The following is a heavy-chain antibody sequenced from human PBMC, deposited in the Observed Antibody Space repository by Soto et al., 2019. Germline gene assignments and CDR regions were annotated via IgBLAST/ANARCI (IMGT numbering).Heavy chain of an antibody. CDR3: ARHGQWELRENYYYYGMDV. D-gene: IGHD1-26*01. CDR2: IDPSDSYT. Sequence: GESLKISCKGSGYSFTSYWISWVRQMPGKGLEWMGRIDPSDSYTNYSPSFQGHVTISADKSISTAYLQWSSLKASDTAMYYCARHGQWELRENYYYYGMDVWGQGTTVTVSS. J-gene: IGHJ6*02. V-gene: IGHV5-10-1*01. CDR1: GYSFTSYW.